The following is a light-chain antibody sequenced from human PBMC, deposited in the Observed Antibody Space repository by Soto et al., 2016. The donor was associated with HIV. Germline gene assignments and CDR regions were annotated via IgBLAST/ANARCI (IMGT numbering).Light chain of an antibody. CDR1: NIGSQS. Sequence: SYELTQPPSVSEAPGKTARITCGGTNIGSQSVHWHQQRPGQAPVLVVFDDSDRPSGIPDRFSGSKSGNTATLTISRVEAGDEADYYCQVWDRSSDHVVFGGGTKLSVL. V-gene: IGLV3-21*03. J-gene: IGLJ2*01. CDR2: DDS. CDR3: QVWDRSSDHVV.